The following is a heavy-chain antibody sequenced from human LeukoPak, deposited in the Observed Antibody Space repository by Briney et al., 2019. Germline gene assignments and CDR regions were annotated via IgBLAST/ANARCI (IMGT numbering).Heavy chain of an antibody. CDR2: IYYSGST. J-gene: IGHJ6*04. CDR1: GGSISSGDYY. V-gene: IGHV4-30-4*08. Sequence: PSQTLSLTCTVSGGSISSGDYYWSWIRQPPGKGLEWIGYIYYSGSTYYNPSLKSRVTISVDTSKNQFSLKLSSVTAADTAVYYCARDVLRYFDWLLFDQDTDVWGKGTTVTVSS. D-gene: IGHD3-9*01. CDR3: ARDVLRYFDWLLFDQDTDV.